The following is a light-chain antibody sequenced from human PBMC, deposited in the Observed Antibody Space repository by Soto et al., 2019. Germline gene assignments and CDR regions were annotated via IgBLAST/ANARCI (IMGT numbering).Light chain of an antibody. CDR3: NSYTSSNTFV. CDR1: SSDVGGYNY. V-gene: IGLV2-14*01. CDR2: EVS. Sequence: QSALTQPASVSGSPGQSITISCTGTSSDVGGYNYVSWYQQHPGKAPKLMMYEVSNRPSGVSNRFSGSKPGNTASLTISWLQSEDEAEYYCNSYTSSNTFVFGTGTKLTVL. J-gene: IGLJ1*01.